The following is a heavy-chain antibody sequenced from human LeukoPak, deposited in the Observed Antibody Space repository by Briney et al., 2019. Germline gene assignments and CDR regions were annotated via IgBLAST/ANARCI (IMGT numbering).Heavy chain of an antibody. CDR1: GFTFSNYG. Sequence: GGSLRLSCAVSGFTFSNYGMHWVRQAPGKGLEWVAVISYDGSNKYYADSVKGRFTISRDNSKNTLYLQMNSLRPEDTAVYYCASEPGLSRGAVYAMDAWGQGTTVTVSS. V-gene: IGHV3-30*03. J-gene: IGHJ6*02. CDR3: ASEPGLSRGAVYAMDA. CDR2: ISYDGSNK. D-gene: IGHD3-22*01.